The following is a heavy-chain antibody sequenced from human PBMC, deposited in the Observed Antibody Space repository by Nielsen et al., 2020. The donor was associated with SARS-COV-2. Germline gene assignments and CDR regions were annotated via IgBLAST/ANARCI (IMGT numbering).Heavy chain of an antibody. CDR3: ARDPGYCSSTSCQAGGPNWFDP. CDR2: IYYSGST. V-gene: IGHV4-31*11. J-gene: IGHJ5*02. CDR1: GGSFSGYY. D-gene: IGHD2-2*01. Sequence: SETLSLTCAVYGGSFSGYYWSWIRQHPGKGLEWIGYIYYSGSTYYNPSLKSRVTISVDTSKNQFSLKLSSVTAADTAVYYCARDPGYCSSTSCQAGGPNWFDPWGQGTLVTVSS.